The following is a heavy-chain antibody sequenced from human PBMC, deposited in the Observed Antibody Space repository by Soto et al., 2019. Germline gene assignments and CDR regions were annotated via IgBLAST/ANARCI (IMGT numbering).Heavy chain of an antibody. V-gene: IGHV4-39*01. CDR2: IYYSGTT. CDR3: FFYNADTTEIYF. Sequence: PSETLSLTCTVSLASITTTPSYWGWIRQPPGKGLEWIGMIYYSGTTYFNPSLKSRVTISVDTSRNQFSLNLNSVTAADAAVYYCFFYNADTTEIYF. J-gene: IGHJ1*01. D-gene: IGHD1-1*01. CDR1: LASITTTPSY.